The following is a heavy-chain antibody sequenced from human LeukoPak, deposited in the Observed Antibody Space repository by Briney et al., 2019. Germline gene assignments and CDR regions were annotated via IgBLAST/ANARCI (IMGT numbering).Heavy chain of an antibody. V-gene: IGHV3-48*03. CDR3: ARRYSNSWYYFDH. CDR2: ISSSGSTI. D-gene: IGHD6-13*01. Sequence: PGGSLRLSCAASGFTFSSYEMNWVRQAPGKGLEWVSYISSSGSTIYYADSVKGRFTISRDNAKNSLYLQMNSLRAEDTAVYYCARRYSNSWYYFDHWGQGTLVTVSS. CDR1: GFTFSSYE. J-gene: IGHJ4*02.